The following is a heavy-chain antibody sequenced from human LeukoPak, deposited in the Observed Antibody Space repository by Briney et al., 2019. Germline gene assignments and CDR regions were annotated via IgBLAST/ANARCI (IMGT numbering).Heavy chain of an antibody. Sequence: SETLSLTCTVPGGSISSGGYYWSWIRQRPGKGLEWIGYTYYSGSTYYNPSLKSRVTISVDTSKNQFSLKLSSVTAADTAVYYCARASGYYYYYYGMDVWGQGTTVTVSS. J-gene: IGHJ6*02. CDR2: TYYSGST. CDR3: ARASGYYYYYYGMDV. V-gene: IGHV4-31*03. D-gene: IGHD3-22*01. CDR1: GGSISSGGYY.